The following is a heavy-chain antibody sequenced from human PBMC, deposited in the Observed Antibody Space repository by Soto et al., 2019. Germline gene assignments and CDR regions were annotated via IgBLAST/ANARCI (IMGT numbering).Heavy chain of an antibody. V-gene: IGHV1-18*01. J-gene: IGHJ5*02. Sequence: QVQLVQSGAEVKKPGASVKVSCKASGYTFTSYGISWVRQAPGQGLEWMGWISAYNGNTNYAQKLQGRVTMTTDTSTSTAYRDLRSLRSDDTAVYYCARSRYCSGGSCYSRWFDPWGQGTLVTVSS. CDR3: ARSRYCSGGSCYSRWFDP. CDR1: GYTFTSYG. CDR2: ISAYNGNT. D-gene: IGHD2-15*01.